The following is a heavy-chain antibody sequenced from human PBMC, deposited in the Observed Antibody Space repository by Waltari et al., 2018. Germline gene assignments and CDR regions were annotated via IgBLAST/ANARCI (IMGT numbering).Heavy chain of an antibody. CDR3: AKDPYSSSSYYFDY. J-gene: IGHJ4*02. CDR1: GFTFDDYA. CDR2: ISWNSGSI. V-gene: IGHV3-9*01. D-gene: IGHD6-6*01. Sequence: EVQLVESGGGLVQPGRSLRLSCAASGFTFDDYACHWVRHAPGKGRGWVSGISWNSGSIGYADSVKGRFTISRDNAKNSLYLQMNSLRAEDTALYYCAKDPYSSSSYYFDYWGQGTLVTVSS.